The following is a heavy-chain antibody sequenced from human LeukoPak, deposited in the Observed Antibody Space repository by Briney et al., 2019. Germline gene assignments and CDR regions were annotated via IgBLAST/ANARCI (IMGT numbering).Heavy chain of an antibody. CDR3: TGYCGRDCYYYFDY. D-gene: IGHD2-21*02. CDR2: IKSKTDGGTT. CDR1: GFTFSNAW. Sequence: GGSLRLSCAASGFTFSNAWMSWVRQAPGKGLEWVGRIKSKTDGGTTDYAAPVKGRFTISSDDSKNTLYLQMNSLKTEDTAVYYCTGYCGRDCYYYFDYWGQGTLVTVSS. V-gene: IGHV3-15*01. J-gene: IGHJ4*02.